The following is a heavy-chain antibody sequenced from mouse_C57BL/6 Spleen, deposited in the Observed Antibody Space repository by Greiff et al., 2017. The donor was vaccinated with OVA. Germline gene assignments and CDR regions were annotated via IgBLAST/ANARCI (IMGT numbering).Heavy chain of an antibody. D-gene: IGHD1-1*01. CDR3: VRHRLITTVVATEAMDY. Sequence: EVKVVESGGGLVQPKGSLKLSCAASGFSFNTYAMNWVRQAPGKGLEWVARIRSKSNNYATYYADSVKDRFTISRDDSESMLYLQMNNLKTEDTAMYYCVRHRLITTVVATEAMDYWGQGTSVTVSS. J-gene: IGHJ4*01. V-gene: IGHV10-1*01. CDR2: IRSKSNNYAT. CDR1: GFSFNTYA.